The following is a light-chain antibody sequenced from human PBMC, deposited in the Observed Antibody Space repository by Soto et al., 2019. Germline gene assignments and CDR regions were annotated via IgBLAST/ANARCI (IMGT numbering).Light chain of an antibody. CDR1: QDISNY. V-gene: IGKV1-33*01. J-gene: IGKJ1*01. Sequence: DIQMTQSPSSLSASVGDRVTITCQASQDISNYLNWYQQKPGKAPKLLIYDASNLETGVPSRFSGSGSGTELTLTISSLQPDDFATYYCQQYNSYSWTFGQGTKVDIK. CDR2: DAS. CDR3: QQYNSYSWT.